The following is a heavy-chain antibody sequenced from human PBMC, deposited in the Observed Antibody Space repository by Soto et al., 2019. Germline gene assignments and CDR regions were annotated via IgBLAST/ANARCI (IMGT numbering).Heavy chain of an antibody. V-gene: IGHV3-74*01. CDR2: VSPDGRQT. CDR3: VRDDPSMIPIDF. Sequence: EVQLVESGGGSVQPGGSLTLSCAASGFTFTTYWMHWVRQAPGQGLVWVSSVSPDGRQTYYADSVRGRFIISRDNVKNSLILQMNGMGVDETALYYCVRDDPSMIPIDFWGQGTLVTVSS. J-gene: IGHJ4*02. CDR1: GFTFTTYW. D-gene: IGHD3-16*01.